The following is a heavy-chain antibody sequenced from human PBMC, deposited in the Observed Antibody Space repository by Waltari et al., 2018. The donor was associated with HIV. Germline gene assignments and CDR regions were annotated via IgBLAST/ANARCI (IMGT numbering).Heavy chain of an antibody. CDR2: IYPGDSDT. D-gene: IGHD6-19*01. J-gene: IGHJ4*02. CDR3: ARRSGGPTRNLDY. CDR1: GYRFNTYW. Sequence: EVQLVQSGAEVKKPGESLQISCKGSGYRFNTYWIGWVRQMPGKGLEWMGIIYPGDSDTRYSPSFHGQVTISADKSISTAYLQWSSLKASDTAMYYCARRSGGPTRNLDYWGQGTLVIVSS. V-gene: IGHV5-51*03.